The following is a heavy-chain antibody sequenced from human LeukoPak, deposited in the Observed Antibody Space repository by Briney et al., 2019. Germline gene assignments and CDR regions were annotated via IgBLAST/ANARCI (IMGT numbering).Heavy chain of an antibody. V-gene: IGHV3-20*04. CDR2: INWNGGST. CDR1: GLTVDDYG. J-gene: IGHJ4*02. CDR3: ARESGTALDY. Sequence: PGGSLRLSCAAAGLTVDDYGMSGGRRAPGKGLWWGSGINWNGGSTGYADSVKGRFNISRENAKTSLYLQMNSLRAEDTALYYCARESGTALDYWGQGTLVTVSS. D-gene: IGHD3-3*01.